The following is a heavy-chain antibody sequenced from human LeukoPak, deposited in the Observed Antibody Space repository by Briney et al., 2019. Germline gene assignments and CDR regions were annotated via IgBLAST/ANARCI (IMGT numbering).Heavy chain of an antibody. V-gene: IGHV3-48*02. Sequence: GGSLRLSCAAFGFTFSTYTMNWVRQAPGKGLEWVSYISSGSSTIYYADSVKGRFTISRDNAKNSLYLQMNSLRDEDTAVYYCARGAAAGSGLIDYWGQGTLVTVS. J-gene: IGHJ4*02. D-gene: IGHD6-13*01. CDR1: GFTFSTYT. CDR2: ISSGSSTI. CDR3: ARGAAAGSGLIDY.